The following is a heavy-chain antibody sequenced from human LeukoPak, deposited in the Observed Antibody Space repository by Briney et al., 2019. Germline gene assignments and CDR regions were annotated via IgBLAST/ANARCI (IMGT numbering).Heavy chain of an antibody. V-gene: IGHV3-11*01. CDR2: ISSSGSTI. J-gene: IGHJ4*02. D-gene: IGHD6-13*01. CDR1: GFTFSDYY. Sequence: GGSLRLSCAASGFTFSDYYMSWIRQAPGKGLEWISYISSSGSTIFQADSMKGRFTTSRDNAKNSLYLQMNNLRVEDTAVYYCARVSSQQLKWGQGTLVTVSS. CDR3: ARVSSQQLK.